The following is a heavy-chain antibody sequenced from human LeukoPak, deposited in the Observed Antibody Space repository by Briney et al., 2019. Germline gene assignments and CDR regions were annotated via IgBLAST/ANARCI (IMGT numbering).Heavy chain of an antibody. D-gene: IGHD7-27*01. CDR3: AGQPTSTGAFYLSAFDL. V-gene: IGHV4-39*01. CDR2: VFYIGST. CDR1: GGSISSNKYY. Sequence: PSETLSLTCSVSGGSISSNKYYWGWIRQAPGKGLESIGSVFYIGSTFYNPSLQSRATISVDTSKNQFSLRMNSVTAADTALYFCAGQPTSTGAFYLSAFDLWGHGTMVIVSS. J-gene: IGHJ3*01.